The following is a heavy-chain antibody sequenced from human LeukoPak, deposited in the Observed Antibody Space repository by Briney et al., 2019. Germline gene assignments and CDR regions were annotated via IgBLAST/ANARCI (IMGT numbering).Heavy chain of an antibody. CDR2: ISSSSSYI. D-gene: IGHD5-12*01. CDR1: GFTFSSYS. V-gene: IGHV3-21*01. CDR3: ARDSIVATIPDY. J-gene: IGHJ4*02. Sequence: GGSLRLSCAASGFTFSSYSMNWVRLAPEKGLEWVSSISSSSSYIYYADSVKGRFTISRDNAKNSLYLQMNSLRAEDTAVYYCARDSIVATIPDYWGQGTLVTVSS.